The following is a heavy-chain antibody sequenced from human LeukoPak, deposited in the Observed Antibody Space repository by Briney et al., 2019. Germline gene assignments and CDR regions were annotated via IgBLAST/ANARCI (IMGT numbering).Heavy chain of an antibody. CDR3: ARDKGGDEGSKFDC. Sequence: SETLSLTCTVSGGSISSYYWSWIRQPPGKGLEWIGYIYYSGSTNYNPSLKSRVTISVDTSKNQFSLKLSSVTAADTAVYYCARDKGGDEGSKFDCWGQGTLVTVSS. CDR1: GGSISSYY. D-gene: IGHD2-21*01. J-gene: IGHJ4*02. V-gene: IGHV4-59*01. CDR2: IYYSGST.